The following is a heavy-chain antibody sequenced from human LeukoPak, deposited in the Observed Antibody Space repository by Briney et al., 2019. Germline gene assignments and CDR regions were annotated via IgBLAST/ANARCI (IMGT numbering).Heavy chain of an antibody. CDR1: GFTFSSYE. Sequence: GGSLRLSCAASGFTFSSYEMNWVRQAPGKGLEWVSYISSSGSTIYYADSVKGRFTISRDNSKNTLYLQMNSLRAEDTAVYYCAPIAVATSPDFDYWGQGTLVTVSS. V-gene: IGHV3-48*03. CDR3: APIAVATSPDFDY. D-gene: IGHD6-19*01. CDR2: ISSSGSTI. J-gene: IGHJ4*02.